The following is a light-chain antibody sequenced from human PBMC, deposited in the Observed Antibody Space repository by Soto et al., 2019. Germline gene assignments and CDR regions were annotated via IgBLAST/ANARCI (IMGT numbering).Light chain of an antibody. J-gene: IGKJ3*01. CDR3: QQYDDWPPV. V-gene: IGKV3D-15*01. CDR1: PSLCST. CDR2: ATS. Sequence: VLTQSPATLSVSPGDRATLACRASPSLCSTLAWYQQRPGRAPRLLIFATSTRASGIPARFNGAGSGTDFTLTISSLQSEDFAVYYCQQYDDWPPVFGPGTTVDIK.